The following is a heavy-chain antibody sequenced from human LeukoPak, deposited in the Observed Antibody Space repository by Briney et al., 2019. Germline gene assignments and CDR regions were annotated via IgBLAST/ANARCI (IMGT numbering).Heavy chain of an antibody. V-gene: IGHV3-53*01. Sequence: GGSLRLSCAASEFTVSSSYMSWVRQAPGKGLEWVSLIYSGGSTYYADSVKGRFTISRDNSKNTLYLQMNSLRAEDTAIYYCARIGHDLYQTFDSWGHGTLITVSS. CDR3: ARIGHDLYQTFDS. D-gene: IGHD2-2*01. J-gene: IGHJ5*01. CDR2: IYSGGST. CDR1: EFTVSSSY.